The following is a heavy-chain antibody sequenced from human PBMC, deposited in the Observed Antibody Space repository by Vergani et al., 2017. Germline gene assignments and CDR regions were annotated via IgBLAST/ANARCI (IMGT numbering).Heavy chain of an antibody. CDR2: ISGSGGST. D-gene: IGHD3-16*01. CDR3: AKAEGESIYDYVWGRPDYYFDY. Sequence: VQLVESGGGLVQPGGSLRLSCAASGFTFSSYAMSWVRQAPGKGLEWVSAISGSGGSTYYADSVKGRFTISRDNSKNTLYLQMNSLRAEDTAVYYCAKAEGESIYDYVWGRPDYYFDYWGQGTLVTVSS. CDR1: GFTFSSYA. J-gene: IGHJ4*02. V-gene: IGHV3-23*04.